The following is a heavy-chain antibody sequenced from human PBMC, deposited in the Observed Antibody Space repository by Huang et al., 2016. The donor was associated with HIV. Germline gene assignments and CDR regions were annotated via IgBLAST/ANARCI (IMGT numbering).Heavy chain of an antibody. CDR3: TKGHYYDTNGYVAFDI. D-gene: IGHD3-22*01. CDR2: ISYDGSSK. J-gene: IGHJ3*02. V-gene: IGHV3-30*18. Sequence: QVQLVESGGGVVRPGRSMRLSCAASRLPFSKFAMHWVRQAPGKGLEWMAVISYDGSSKHYADSVTGRLTISRDNSNNTLYLQMNSLTVEDTAVYYCTKGHYYDTNGYVAFDIWGQGTMVTVSS. CDR1: RLPFSKFA.